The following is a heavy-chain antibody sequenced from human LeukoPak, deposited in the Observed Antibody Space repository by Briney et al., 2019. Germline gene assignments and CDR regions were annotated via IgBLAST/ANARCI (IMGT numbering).Heavy chain of an antibody. V-gene: IGHV4-39*07. CDR2: IYFRGST. J-gene: IGHJ3*02. Sequence: SETLSLTCTVSGGSISSSSYYWGWIRQPPGKGLEWIGNIYFRGSTYYNPSLESRVSISVDTSNSHFSLKLSSMSAADTAVYFCARAIGVGAKFGAFDMWGQGTMVTVSS. CDR3: ARAIGVGAKFGAFDM. D-gene: IGHD1-26*01. CDR1: GGSISSSSYY.